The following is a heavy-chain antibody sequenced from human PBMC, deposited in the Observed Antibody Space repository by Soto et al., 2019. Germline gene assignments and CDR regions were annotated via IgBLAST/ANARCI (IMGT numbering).Heavy chain of an antibody. Sequence: QVQLVESGGGVVQPGRSLRLSCAASGFTFSSYGMHWVRQAPGKGLEWVAVISYDGSNKYYADSVKGRFTISRDNSKNTLYLQMNSLRAEDTAVYYSTVAGREDDAFDIWGQGTMVTVSS. CDR1: GFTFSSYG. CDR3: TVAGREDDAFDI. V-gene: IGHV3-30*03. J-gene: IGHJ3*02. D-gene: IGHD6-19*01. CDR2: ISYDGSNK.